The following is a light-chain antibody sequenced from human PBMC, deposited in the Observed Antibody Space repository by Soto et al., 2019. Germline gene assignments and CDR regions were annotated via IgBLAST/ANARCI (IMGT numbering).Light chain of an antibody. CDR1: QSVLYSSNNKNY. CDR2: WAS. Sequence: DIVMTQSPDSLAVSLGERATINCKSSQSVLYSSNNKNYLAWYQQKPGHPPKLLIYWASTREFGVPDRFSGSGSGTYFTLTISSLQAEDVAVYYCQQYYNTPLTFGGGTKVEIK. V-gene: IGKV4-1*01. J-gene: IGKJ4*01. CDR3: QQYYNTPLT.